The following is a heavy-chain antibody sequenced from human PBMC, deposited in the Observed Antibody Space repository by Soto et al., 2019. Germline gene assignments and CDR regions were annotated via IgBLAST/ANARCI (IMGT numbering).Heavy chain of an antibody. CDR2: IYYSGST. CDR3: ARYALGDFDY. CDR1: GGSVSSGSSY. D-gene: IGHD3-16*01. J-gene: IGHJ4*02. Sequence: SXTLSHTCTVSGGSVSSGSSYWSWIRQPPGKGLEWIGYIYYSGSTNYNPSLKSRVTISVDTSKNQFSLKLSSVTAADTAVYYCARYALGDFDYWGQGTLVTVSS. V-gene: IGHV4-61*01.